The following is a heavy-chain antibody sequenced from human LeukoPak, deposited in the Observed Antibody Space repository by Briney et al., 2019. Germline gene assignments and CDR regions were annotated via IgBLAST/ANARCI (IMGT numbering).Heavy chain of an antibody. CDR2: ISYDGSNK. V-gene: IGHV3-30-3*01. D-gene: IGHD3-3*01. CDR3: ARDRAPSIFGVVSPLDY. J-gene: IGHJ4*02. Sequence: PGRSLRLSCAASGFTFSSYAMHWVRQAPGKGLEWVAVISYDGSNKYYADSVKGRFTISRDNSKNTLYLQMNSLRAEDTAVYYCARDRAPSIFGVVSPLDYWGQGTLVTVSS. CDR1: GFTFSSYA.